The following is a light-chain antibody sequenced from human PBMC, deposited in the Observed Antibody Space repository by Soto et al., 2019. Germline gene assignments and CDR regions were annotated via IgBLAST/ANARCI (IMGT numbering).Light chain of an antibody. V-gene: IGKV3-15*01. J-gene: IGKJ1*01. CDR2: DAS. Sequence: ETVMTQSPGTLSVSPGERATLSCRASQNVYSKVAWYQQKLGQAPRLLIYDASTMATGIPARFSGDGSGTEFTLTISSLQSEDFAIYYCQQYKNWPRSFGLGTKVEIK. CDR3: QQYKNWPRS. CDR1: QNVYSK.